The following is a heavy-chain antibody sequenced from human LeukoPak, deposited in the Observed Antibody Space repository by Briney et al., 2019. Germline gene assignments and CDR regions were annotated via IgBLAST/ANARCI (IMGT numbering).Heavy chain of an antibody. CDR1: GYTLTELS. Sequence: ASVKVSCKVSGYTLTELSMHWVRQAPGKGLECRGGFDPEDGETIYAQKFQGRVTMTEDTSTDTAYMELSSLRSEGTAVYYCATDQYYYGSGSTRFDYWGQGTLVTVSS. D-gene: IGHD3-10*01. CDR2: FDPEDGET. J-gene: IGHJ4*02. V-gene: IGHV1-24*01. CDR3: ATDQYYYGSGSTRFDY.